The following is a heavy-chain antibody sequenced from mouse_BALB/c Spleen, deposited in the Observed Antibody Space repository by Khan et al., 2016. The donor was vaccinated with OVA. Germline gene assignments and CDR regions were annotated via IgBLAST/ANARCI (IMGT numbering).Heavy chain of an antibody. D-gene: IGHD2-4*01. J-gene: IGHJ4*01. Sequence: QVQLKESGPELVKPGDLVKISCKASGYTFTNYDINWVKQRPGQGLEWIGWIYPGDDSTKYNEKFKGKATLTADKSSSTAYMQLSSLTSEHSAVYFCARDGLRGVAMDYWGQGTSVTVSS. CDR2: IYPGDDST. V-gene: IGHV1S56*01. CDR1: GYTFTNYD. CDR3: ARDGLRGVAMDY.